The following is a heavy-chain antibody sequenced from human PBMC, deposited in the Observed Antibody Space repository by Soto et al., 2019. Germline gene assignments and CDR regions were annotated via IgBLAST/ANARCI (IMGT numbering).Heavy chain of an antibody. CDR3: AYYVSGKGWFDP. D-gene: IGHD3-10*01. V-gene: IGHV4-31*03. CDR1: GGSISSRNYY. J-gene: IGHJ5*02. Sequence: QVQLQESGPGLVKPSQTLSLTCTVSGGSISSRNYYWSWIRQHPGKGLEWIGYIYYSGSTYYNPSLKSRLTISVDTSKNQFSLKLSSVTAADTAVYYCAYYVSGKGWFDPWGQGTLVTVSS. CDR2: IYYSGST.